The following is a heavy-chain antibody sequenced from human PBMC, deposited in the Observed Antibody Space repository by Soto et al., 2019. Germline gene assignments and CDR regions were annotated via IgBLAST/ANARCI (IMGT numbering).Heavy chain of an antibody. V-gene: IGHV3-9*01. CDR1: GFTFDDYA. J-gene: IGHJ3*02. Sequence: EVQLVESGGGLVQPGRSLRLSCAASGFTFDDYAMHWVRQAPGKGLEWVSGISWNSGSIGYADSVKGRFTISRDNAKNSLYLQMNSLRAEDTALYYCAKVYCSSTSCHDAFDIWCQGTMVTVSS. CDR3: AKVYCSSTSCHDAFDI. D-gene: IGHD2-2*01. CDR2: ISWNSGSI.